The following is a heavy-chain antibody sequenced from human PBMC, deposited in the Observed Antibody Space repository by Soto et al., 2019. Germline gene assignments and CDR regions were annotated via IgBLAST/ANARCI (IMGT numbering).Heavy chain of an antibody. CDR2: IYYSGST. CDR3: ARAYYDSSGYTDNWFDP. CDR1: GGSVSSGSYY. Sequence: LETLSLTCTVSGGSVSSGSYYWSWIRQPPGKGLEWIGYIYYSGSTNYNPSLKSRVTISVDTSKNQFSLKLSSVTAADTAVYYCARAYYDSSGYTDNWFDPWGQGTLVTVSS. D-gene: IGHD3-22*01. J-gene: IGHJ5*02. V-gene: IGHV4-61*01.